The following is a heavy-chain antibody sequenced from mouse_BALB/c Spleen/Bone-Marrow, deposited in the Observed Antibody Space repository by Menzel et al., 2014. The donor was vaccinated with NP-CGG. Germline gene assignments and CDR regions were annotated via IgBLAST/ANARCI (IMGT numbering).Heavy chain of an antibody. CDR1: GYAFSVYW. CDR3: VRGGISVDY. CDR2: IYPGDGDT. J-gene: IGHJ2*01. Sequence: QVQLQQSGAELVRPGSSVKISCKASGYAFSVYWMNWVKQRPGQGLEWIGQIYPGDGDTNYNGKFKGRATLTADKSSNTAYMQLSSLTSEDSAVYFCVRGGISVDYWAKAPLSQSPQ. V-gene: IGHV1-80*01.